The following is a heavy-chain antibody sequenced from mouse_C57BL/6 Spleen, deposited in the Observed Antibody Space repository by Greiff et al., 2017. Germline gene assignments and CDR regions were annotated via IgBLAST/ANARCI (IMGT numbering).Heavy chain of an antibody. J-gene: IGHJ4*01. V-gene: IGHV1-64*01. CDR3: ARGGRIYYDYDEGAAMDY. D-gene: IGHD2-4*01. CDR1: GYTFTSYW. CDR2: IHPNSGST. Sequence: QVQLQQPGAELVKPGASVKLSCKASGYTFTSYWMHWVKQRPGQGLEWIGMIHPNSGSTNYNEKFKSKATLTVDKSSSTAYMQLSSLTSEDSAVYYCARGGRIYYDYDEGAAMDYWGQGTSVTVSS.